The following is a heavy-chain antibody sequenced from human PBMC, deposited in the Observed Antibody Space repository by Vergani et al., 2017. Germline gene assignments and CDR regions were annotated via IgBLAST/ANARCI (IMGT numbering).Heavy chain of an antibody. CDR1: GGSISSSSYY. CDR3: AXEVGATALYYYYYYYMDV. CDR2: IYYSGST. D-gene: IGHD1-26*01. J-gene: IGHJ6*03. V-gene: IGHV4-39*07. Sequence: QLQLQESGPGLVKPSETLSLTCTVSGGSISSSSYYWGWIRQPPGKGLEWIGSIYYSGSTYYNPSLKSRVTISVDTSKNQFALKLSSVTAADTAVYYCAXEVGATALYYYYYYYMDVWGKGTTVTVSS.